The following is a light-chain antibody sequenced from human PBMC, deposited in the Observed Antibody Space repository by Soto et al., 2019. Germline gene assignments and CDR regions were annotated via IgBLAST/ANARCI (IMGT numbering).Light chain of an antibody. J-gene: IGLJ2*01. CDR1: SSNVGSNY. CDR2: DNN. V-gene: IGLV1-51*01. Sequence: QSVLTQPPSVSAAPGQKVTISCCGSSSNVGSNYVSWYQQLPGTAPKLLIYDNNKRPSGIPDRFSGSKSGTSATLDITGLQTGDEADYYCATWDRSLSVYVLFGGGTKVTVL. CDR3: ATWDRSLSVYVL.